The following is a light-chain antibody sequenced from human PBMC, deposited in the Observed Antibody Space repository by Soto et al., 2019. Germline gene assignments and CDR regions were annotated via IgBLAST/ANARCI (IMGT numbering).Light chain of an antibody. CDR2: AAS. Sequence: IQMTQSPSTLSASVGDRVTLTCRASQGIRTDLGWYQQKPGKAPKVLIYAASSLQSGVPSRFSGSGSGTDFTLTISSLQPEDFATYYCLQNYDYPWTFGQGTKVDIK. J-gene: IGKJ1*01. CDR3: LQNYDYPWT. CDR1: QGIRTD. V-gene: IGKV1-6*01.